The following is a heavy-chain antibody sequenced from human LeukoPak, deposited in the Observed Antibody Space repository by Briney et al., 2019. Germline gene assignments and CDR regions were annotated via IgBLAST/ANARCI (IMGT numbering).Heavy chain of an antibody. CDR2: ISSSGSTI. CDR3: ARGDEIYGGNPKPDY. V-gene: IGHV3-48*03. CDR1: GFTFSSYE. D-gene: IGHD4-23*01. J-gene: IGHJ4*02. Sequence: GGSLRLSCAASGFTFSSYEMNWVRQAPGKGLEWVSYISSSGSTIYYADSVKGRFTISRDNAKNSLYLQMNSLRAEDTALYYCARGDEIYGGNPKPDYWGQGTLVTVSS.